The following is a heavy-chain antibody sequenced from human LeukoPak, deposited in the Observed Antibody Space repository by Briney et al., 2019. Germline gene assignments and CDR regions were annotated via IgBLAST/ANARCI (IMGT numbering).Heavy chain of an antibody. CDR1: GFTFSSYA. CDR2: ISYDGSNK. V-gene: IGHV3-30*04. D-gene: IGHD2-15*01. Sequence: GGSLRLSCAASGFTFSSYAMHWVRQAPGKGLEWVAVISYDGSNKYYADSVKGRFTISRDNSKNTLYLQMNSLTAEDTAVYYCARTKGLYCSGGSCHLTSNFDYWGQGTLVTVSS. CDR3: ARTKGLYCSGGSCHLTSNFDY. J-gene: IGHJ4*02.